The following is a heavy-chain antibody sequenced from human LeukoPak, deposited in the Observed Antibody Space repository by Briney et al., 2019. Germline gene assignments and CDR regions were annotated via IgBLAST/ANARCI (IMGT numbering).Heavy chain of an antibody. CDR1: GFTFSSYE. D-gene: IGHD5-18*01. CDR3: ARDYEGFTYGPL. CDR2: ISSSGSTI. V-gene: IGHV3-48*03. Sequence: GGSLRLSCTASGFTFSSYEMSWVRQAPGKGVEWVSYISSSGSTIYYADSVKGRFTISRDNAKNSLHLQMNSLRAEDTAVYYCARDYEGFTYGPLWGQGILVPVSS. J-gene: IGHJ4*02.